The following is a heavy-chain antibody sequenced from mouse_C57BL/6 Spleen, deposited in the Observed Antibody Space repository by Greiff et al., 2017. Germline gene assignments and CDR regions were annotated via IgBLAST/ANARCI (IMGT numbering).Heavy chain of an antibody. CDR1: GYAFSSSW. CDR3: ARWNPYYYAMDY. V-gene: IGHV1-82*01. CDR2: IYPGDGDT. J-gene: IGHJ4*01. Sequence: VKLMESGPELVKPGASVKISCKASGYAFSSSWMNWVKQRPGKGLEWIGRIYPGDGDTNYNGKFKGKATLTADKSSSTAYMQLSSLTSEDSAVYFCARWNPYYYAMDYWGQGTSVTVSS.